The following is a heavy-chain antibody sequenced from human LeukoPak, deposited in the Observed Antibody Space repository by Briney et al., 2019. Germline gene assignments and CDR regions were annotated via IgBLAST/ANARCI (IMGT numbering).Heavy chain of an antibody. J-gene: IGHJ4*02. D-gene: IGHD3/OR15-3a*01. CDR2: ISGSGGST. Sequence: GGSLRLSCAASGFTFSSYAMSWVRQAPGKGLEWVSAISGSGGSTYYADSVKGRFTISRDNSKNTRYLQMNSLKTEDTAVYYCTRGEVQLDYWGQGTLVTVSS. CDR1: GFTFSSYA. CDR3: TRGEVQLDY. V-gene: IGHV3-23*01.